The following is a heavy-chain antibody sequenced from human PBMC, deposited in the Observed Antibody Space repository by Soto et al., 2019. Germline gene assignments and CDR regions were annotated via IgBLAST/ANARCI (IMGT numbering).Heavy chain of an antibody. D-gene: IGHD1-7*01. CDR2: VSAYNGNT. CDR3: ARASRNYWNYMIY. V-gene: IGHV1-18*01. CDR1: GYTFSNEA. Sequence: QVQLVQSGAEVKKPGTSLKVSCKASGYTFSNEAITWVRHAPGQGLEWMGWVSAYNGNTNYAQKFKGRVTMTTDTSTSPAYMEVRSLRYDVTAVYLCARASRNYWNYMIYWGQGTPVTVSS. J-gene: IGHJ4*02.